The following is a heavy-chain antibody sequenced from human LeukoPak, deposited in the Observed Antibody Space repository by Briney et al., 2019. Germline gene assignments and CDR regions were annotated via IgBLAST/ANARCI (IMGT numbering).Heavy chain of an antibody. D-gene: IGHD2-2*01. J-gene: IGHJ4*02. CDR1: GFTFSSYA. CDR2: ISSNGGST. CDR3: ARGRGLYCSSISCSYFDY. Sequence: VGSLRLSCAASGFTFSSYAMHWVRQAPGKGLEYVSAISSNGGSTYYANSVKGRFTISRDNSKNTLYLQMGSLRAEDMAVYYCARGRGLYCSSISCSYFDYWGQGTLVTVSS. V-gene: IGHV3-64*01.